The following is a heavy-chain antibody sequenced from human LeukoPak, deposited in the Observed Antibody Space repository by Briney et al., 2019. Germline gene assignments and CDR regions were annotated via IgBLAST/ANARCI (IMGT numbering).Heavy chain of an antibody. CDR2: IRSTANGYAT. CDR3: TGNYYGSGSYADFDY. V-gene: IGHV3-73*01. D-gene: IGHD3-10*01. Sequence: PGGSLRLSCAASGLTFSGSALHWVRHASGKGLEWVGRIRSTANGYATAYAASVKGRFTIPRDDSKNTAYLQMDSLKTEDTAVYYCTGNYYGSGSYADFDYWGQGALVTVSS. CDR1: GLTFSGSA. J-gene: IGHJ4*02.